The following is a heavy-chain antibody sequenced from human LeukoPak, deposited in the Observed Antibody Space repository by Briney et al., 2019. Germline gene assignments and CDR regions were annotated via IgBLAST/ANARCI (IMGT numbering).Heavy chain of an antibody. Sequence: GASVKVSCKASGGTFSSYAISWVRQAPGQGLEWTGGIIPIFGTANYAQKFQGRVTITADESTSTAYMELSSLRSEDTAVYYCARGVNTAMLLYNWFDPWGQGTLVTVSS. J-gene: IGHJ5*02. CDR3: ARGVNTAMLLYNWFDP. CDR1: GGTFSSYA. D-gene: IGHD5-18*01. CDR2: IIPIFGTA. V-gene: IGHV1-69*13.